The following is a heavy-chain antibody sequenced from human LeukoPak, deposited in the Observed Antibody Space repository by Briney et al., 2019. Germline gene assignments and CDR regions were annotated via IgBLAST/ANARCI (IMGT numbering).Heavy chain of an antibody. CDR3: VKASSSSPQYNWFDA. V-gene: IGHV3-53*01. Sequence: GGSLRLFCAASGFTFSNNYMSGVRQARGKGLEWVSFIYSDGSTYFADSVKGRFTISRDNPKNTLYLQMNSLRAEDTALYYCVKASSSSPQYNWFDAWGQGTLVTVSS. J-gene: IGHJ5*02. CDR1: GFTFSNNY. D-gene: IGHD6-6*01. CDR2: IYSDGST.